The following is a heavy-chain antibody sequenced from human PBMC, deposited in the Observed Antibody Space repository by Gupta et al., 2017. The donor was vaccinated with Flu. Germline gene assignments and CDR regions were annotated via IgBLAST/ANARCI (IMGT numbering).Heavy chain of an antibody. Sequence: AISWVRQAPGQGLEWMGGIIPIFGTANYAQKFQGRVTITADKSTSTAYMELSSLRSEDTAVYYCARALHEIVLMVYALGYWGQGTLVTVSS. CDR2: IIPIFGTA. CDR3: ARALHEIVLMVYALGY. V-gene: IGHV1-69*06. J-gene: IGHJ4*02. CDR1: A. D-gene: IGHD2-8*01.